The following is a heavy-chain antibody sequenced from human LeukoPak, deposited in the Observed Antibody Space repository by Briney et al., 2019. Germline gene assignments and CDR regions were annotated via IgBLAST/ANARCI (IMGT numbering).Heavy chain of an antibody. J-gene: IGHJ4*02. Sequence: PSETLSLTCTVSGGSINNYYWSWIRQPPGKGLEWIGYISYSGSTNYNPSLKSRVTISVDTSKNQFSLKLTSLTSADTAVYYCARDSSYSRGWYFDYWGQGTLVTVSS. V-gene: IGHV4-59*01. CDR1: GGSINNYY. CDR3: ARDSSYSRGWYFDY. CDR2: ISYSGST. D-gene: IGHD6-19*01.